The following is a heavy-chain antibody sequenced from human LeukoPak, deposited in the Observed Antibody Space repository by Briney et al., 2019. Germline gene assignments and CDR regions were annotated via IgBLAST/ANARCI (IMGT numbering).Heavy chain of an antibody. CDR2: ISSSGSTI. V-gene: IGHV3-48*03. CDR3: ASSWGYYFDY. J-gene: IGHJ4*02. D-gene: IGHD3-16*01. Sequence: PGGSLRLSCAASGFTFSSYEMNWVRQAPGKGLEWVSYISSSGSTIYYADSVKGRFTISRDNAKNSLYLKMHSLRAEDTAVYYCASSWGYYFDYWGQGTLVTVSS. CDR1: GFTFSSYE.